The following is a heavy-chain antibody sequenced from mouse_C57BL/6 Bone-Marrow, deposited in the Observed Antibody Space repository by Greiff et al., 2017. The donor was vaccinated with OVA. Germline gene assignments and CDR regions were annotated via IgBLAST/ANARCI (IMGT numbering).Heavy chain of an antibody. CDR2: IDPSDSYT. CDR1: GYTFTSYW. V-gene: IGHV1-50*01. J-gene: IGHJ2*01. D-gene: IGHD1-1*01. CDR3: AREGVGSSQYYFDY. Sequence: QVQLQQPGAELVKPGASVKLSCKASGYTFTSYWMQWVKRRPGQGLEWIGEIDPSDSYTNYNQKFKGKATLTVDTSSSTAYMQLSSLTSEDSAVYYCAREGVGSSQYYFDYWGQGTTLTVSS.